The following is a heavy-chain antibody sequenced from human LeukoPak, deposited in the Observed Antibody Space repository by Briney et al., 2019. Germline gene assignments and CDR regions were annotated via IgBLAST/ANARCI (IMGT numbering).Heavy chain of an antibody. CDR3: AKDHWALGGSYYYDY. D-gene: IGHD1-26*01. CDR2: ISGSGGST. CDR1: GFTFSSYE. Sequence: GGSLRLSCAASGFTFSSYEMNWVRQAPGKGLEWVSAISGSGGSTYYADSVKGRFTISRDNSKNTLYLQMNSLRAEDTAVYYCAKDHWALGGSYYYDYWGQGTLVTVSS. J-gene: IGHJ4*02. V-gene: IGHV3-23*01.